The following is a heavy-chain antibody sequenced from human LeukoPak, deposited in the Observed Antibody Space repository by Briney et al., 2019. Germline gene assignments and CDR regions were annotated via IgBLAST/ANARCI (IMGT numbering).Heavy chain of an antibody. Sequence: PSETLSLTCAVYGGSFSGYYWSWIRQPPGKGLEWIGEINHSGSTNYNPSLKSRLTISVDTSKNQFSLKLRSVTTSDTAVYYCARGGGRYLDYWGQGTLVTVSS. V-gene: IGHV4-34*01. J-gene: IGHJ4*02. CDR3: ARGGGRYLDY. D-gene: IGHD3-9*01. CDR1: GGSFSGYY. CDR2: INHSGST.